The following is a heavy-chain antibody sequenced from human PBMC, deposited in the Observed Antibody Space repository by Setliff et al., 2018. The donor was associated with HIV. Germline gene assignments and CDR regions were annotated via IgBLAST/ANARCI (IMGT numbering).Heavy chain of an antibody. CDR1: GDSITGSHYY. Sequence: ETLSLTCTVSGDSITGSHYYWGWIRQPPGKGLEWIASIHYSGSTYDSPSVRSRVAISVDKSKNQFSLKLTSVTAADTAVYYCARDQSIAARYLFDPWGQGTLVTVSS. CDR2: IHYSGST. V-gene: IGHV4-39*07. D-gene: IGHD6-6*01. CDR3: ARDQSIAARYLFDP. J-gene: IGHJ5*02.